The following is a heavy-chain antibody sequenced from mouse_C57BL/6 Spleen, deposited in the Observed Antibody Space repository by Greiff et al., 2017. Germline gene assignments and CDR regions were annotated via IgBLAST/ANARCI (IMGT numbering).Heavy chain of an antibody. J-gene: IGHJ2*01. D-gene: IGHD2-3*01. CDR2: IWGDGST. V-gene: IGHV2-3*01. CDR1: GFSLTSYG. CDR3: AKLNVGLLPPY. Sequence: VNVVESGPGLVAPSQSLSITCTVSGFSLTSYGVSWVRQPPGKGLEWLGVIWGDGSTNYHSALISRLSISKDNSKSPVFLKLNSLQADATATYSCAKLNVGLLPPYWGQGTTLTVSS.